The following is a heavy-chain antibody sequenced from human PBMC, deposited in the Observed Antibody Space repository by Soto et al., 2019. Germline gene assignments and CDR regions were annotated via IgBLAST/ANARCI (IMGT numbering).Heavy chain of an antibody. CDR1: GGSISSGHYY. D-gene: IGHD2-15*01. Sequence: SETLSLTSTVSGGSISSGHYYGSCIRQPQGKGLEWIGYIYYSGITYYSPSLRSRVTISVDTSKNQFSLNLSSVTAADTAVYYCARGRDIVVLLAAYRHYYYVMDFWGQGTTVIGSS. CDR3: ARGRDIVVLLAAYRHYYYVMDF. J-gene: IGHJ6*02. CDR2: IYYSGIT. V-gene: IGHV4-30-4*01.